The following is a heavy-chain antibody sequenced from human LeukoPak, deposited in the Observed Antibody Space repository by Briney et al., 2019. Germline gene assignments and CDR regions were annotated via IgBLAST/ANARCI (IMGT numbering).Heavy chain of an antibody. J-gene: IGHJ5*02. Sequence: PGGSLTLTCVASGSIFITYVSHLVRQAPGKGLEWVSAISGSGGSTYYADSVKGRFTISRDNSKNTLYLQMNSLRAEDTAVYYCAKDPRKHPATWGQGTLVTVSS. D-gene: IGHD6-6*01. CDR3: AKDPRKHPAT. CDR2: ISGSGGST. CDR1: GSIFITYV. V-gene: IGHV3-23*01.